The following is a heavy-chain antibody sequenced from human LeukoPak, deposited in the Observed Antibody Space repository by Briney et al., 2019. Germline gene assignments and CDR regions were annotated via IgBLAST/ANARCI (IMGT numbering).Heavy chain of an antibody. V-gene: IGHV4-30-2*01. CDR2: IYHSGST. Sequence: PSQTLSLTCAVSGVSISSGGYSWSWIRQPPGKGLEWIGYIYHSGSTYYNPPLKSRATISVDRSKNQFSLKLSSVTAADTAVYYCARHSSGWIYYFDYWGQGTLVTVSS. J-gene: IGHJ4*02. CDR1: GVSISSGGYS. CDR3: ARHSSGWIYYFDY. D-gene: IGHD6-19*01.